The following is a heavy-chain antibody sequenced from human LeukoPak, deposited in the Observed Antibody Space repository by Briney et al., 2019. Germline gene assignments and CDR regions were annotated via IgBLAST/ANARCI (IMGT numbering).Heavy chain of an antibody. CDR2: INHSGST. J-gene: IGHJ5*02. D-gene: IGHD3-10*01. V-gene: IGHV4-38-2*02. Sequence: SETLSLTCTVSGYSISSGYYWGWIRQPPGKGLEWIGSINHSGSTYYNPSLKSRVTISVDTSKNQFSLKLSSVTAADTAVYYCARSEGGSGSYYNNWFDPWGQGTLVTVSS. CDR1: GYSISSGYY. CDR3: ARSEGGSGSYYNNWFDP.